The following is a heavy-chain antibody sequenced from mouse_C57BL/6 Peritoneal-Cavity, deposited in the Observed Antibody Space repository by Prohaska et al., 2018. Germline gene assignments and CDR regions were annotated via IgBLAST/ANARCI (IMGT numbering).Heavy chain of an antibody. CDR2: INSDGSAI. D-gene: IGHD2-1*01. CDR3: MRYGNYWYFDV. J-gene: IGHJ1*03. CDR1: GCTLIGFG. V-gene: IGHV11-2*01. Sequence: EVQLLETGGGLVQPGGSRGLACEGSGCTLIGFGMSRVRQTPGKTLEWIGDINSDGSAINYAPSIKDRFTIFRDNDKSTLYLQMSNVRSEDTATYFCMRYGNYWYFDVWGTGTTVPFSS.